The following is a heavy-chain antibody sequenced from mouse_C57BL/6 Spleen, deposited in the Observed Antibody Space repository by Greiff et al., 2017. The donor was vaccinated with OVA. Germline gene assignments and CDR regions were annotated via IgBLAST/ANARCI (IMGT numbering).Heavy chain of an antibody. V-gene: IGHV5-16*01. CDR1: GFTFSDYY. D-gene: IGHD3-1*01. J-gene: IGHJ2*01. CDR2: INYDGSST. Sequence: DVKLVESEGGLVQPGSSMKLSCTASGFTFSDYYMAWVRQVPEKGLEWVANINYDGSSTYYLDSLKSRFIISRDNAKNILYLQMSSLKSEDTATYYCAREGSGYPYYFDYWGQGTTLTVSS. CDR3: AREGSGYPYYFDY.